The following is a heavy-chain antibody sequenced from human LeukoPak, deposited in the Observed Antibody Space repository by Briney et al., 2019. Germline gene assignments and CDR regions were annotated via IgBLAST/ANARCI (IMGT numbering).Heavy chain of an antibody. D-gene: IGHD1-26*01. CDR1: AFTFSDYY. V-gene: IGHV3-11*04. J-gene: IGHJ3*01. CDR3: ARDCGSSCPPTV. Sequence: PGGSLRLSCAASAFTFSDYYMSWIRQAPGKGLEWVSYISSSGSTIYYADSAKGRFTISRDNAKNSLYLQMNSLRAEDTAVYYCARDCGSSCPPTVWGQGTMVTVSS. CDR2: ISSSGSTI.